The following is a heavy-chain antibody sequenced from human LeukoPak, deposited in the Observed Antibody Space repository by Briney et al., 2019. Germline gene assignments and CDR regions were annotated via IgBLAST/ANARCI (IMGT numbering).Heavy chain of an antibody. CDR1: GFTFGDYA. CDR2: IRSKAYGGTT. V-gene: IGHV3-49*04. D-gene: IGHD6-13*01. CDR3: TRDGGAAAGPTSKYYFDY. Sequence: GGSLRLSCTASGFTFGDYAMSWVRQAPGKGLEWVGFIRSKAYGGTTEYAASVKGRFTISRDDSKSIAYLQMNSLKTEDTAVYYCTRDGGAAAGPTSKYYFDYWGQGTLVTVSS. J-gene: IGHJ4*02.